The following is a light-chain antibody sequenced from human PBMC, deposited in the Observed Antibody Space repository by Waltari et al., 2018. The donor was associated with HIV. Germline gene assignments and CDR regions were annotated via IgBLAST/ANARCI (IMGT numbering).Light chain of an antibody. V-gene: IGKV3-20*01. CDR3: QYLGT. J-gene: IGKJ1*01. CDR1: QSLSSTY. CDR2: GVA. Sequence: IVLTQSPGTLSLSPGDRATLSCRASQSLSSTYLAWYQQKPGQAPRLLIFGVASRATGIPDRFSGCGSGTYFTLTISRLEPEDSAVYYCQYLGTFGQGTKMEIK.